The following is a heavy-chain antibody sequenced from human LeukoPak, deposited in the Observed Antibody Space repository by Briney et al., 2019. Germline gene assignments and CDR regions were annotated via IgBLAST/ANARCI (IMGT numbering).Heavy chain of an antibody. CDR3: ARTHRGYSYGTNLDY. Sequence: SVKVSCKASGGTFSSYAISWVRQAPGQGLEWMGGIIPIFGTANYAQKFQGRVTITADESTSTAYMELSSLRSEDTAVYYCARTHRGYSYGTNLDYWGQGTLVTASS. J-gene: IGHJ4*02. CDR1: GGTFSSYA. V-gene: IGHV1-69*13. CDR2: IIPIFGTA. D-gene: IGHD5-18*01.